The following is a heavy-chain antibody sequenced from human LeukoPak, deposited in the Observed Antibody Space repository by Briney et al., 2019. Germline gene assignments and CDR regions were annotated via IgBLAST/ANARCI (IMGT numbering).Heavy chain of an antibody. V-gene: IGHV4-59*01. Sequence: PSETLSLTCAVYGGSFSGYYWSWIRQPPGKGLEWIGYIYYSGSTNYNPSLKSRVTISVDTSKNQFSLKLSSVTAADTAVYYCARSPYSSWSYYFYMDVWGKGTTVTVSS. CDR3: ARSPYSSWSYYFYMDV. CDR1: GGSFSGYY. D-gene: IGHD6-13*01. CDR2: IYYSGST. J-gene: IGHJ6*03.